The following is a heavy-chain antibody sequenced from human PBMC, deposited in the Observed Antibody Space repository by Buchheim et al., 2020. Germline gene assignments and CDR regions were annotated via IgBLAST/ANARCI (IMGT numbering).Heavy chain of an antibody. CDR1: GFTFSSYG. CDR2: IWYDGSNK. CDR3: ARVVGATKFSYFDY. Sequence: QVQLVESGGGVVQPGRSLRLSCAASGFTFSSYGMHWVRQAPGKGLEWVAVIWYDGSNKYYAGSVKGRFTISSDNSKHTLSLQMNSLRAEDTAVYYCARVVGATKFSYFDYWGQGTL. D-gene: IGHD1-26*01. J-gene: IGHJ4*02. V-gene: IGHV3-33*01.